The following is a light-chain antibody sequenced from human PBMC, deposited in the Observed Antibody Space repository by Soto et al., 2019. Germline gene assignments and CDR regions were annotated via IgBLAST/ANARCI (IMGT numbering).Light chain of an antibody. CDR1: SSDVGSYNR. J-gene: IGLJ1*01. CDR3: CSYTTSATYV. CDR2: EVS. Sequence: QSSLTQPASVSVSPGQSITISCTGTSSDVGSYNRVSWYQQHPGKAPKLMIYEVSYRPSGVSNRFSGSKSGNTASLTISGLQADDETDYYCCSYTTSATYVFGTGTKVTVL. V-gene: IGLV2-14*03.